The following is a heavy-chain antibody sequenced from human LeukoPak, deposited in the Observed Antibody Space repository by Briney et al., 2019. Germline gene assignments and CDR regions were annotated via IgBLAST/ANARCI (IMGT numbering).Heavy chain of an antibody. D-gene: IGHD3-10*01. CDR3: ARHHEWFGESNYYYYMDV. J-gene: IGHJ6*03. CDR2: IYYSGST. CDR1: GGSISSSSYY. V-gene: IGHV4-39*01. Sequence: SETLSLTCTVSGGSISSSSYYWGWIRQPPGKGLEWIGSIYYSGSTYYNPSLKSRVTISVDTSKNQFSLKLSSVTAADTAVYYCARHHEWFGESNYYYYMDVRGEGTTVTVSS.